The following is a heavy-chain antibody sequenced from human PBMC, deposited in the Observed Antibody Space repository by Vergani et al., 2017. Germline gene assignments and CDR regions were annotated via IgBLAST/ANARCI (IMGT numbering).Heavy chain of an antibody. CDR3: ARHIDSSGYYVGWFDP. V-gene: IGHV4-30-2*03. CDR2: IYHSGST. J-gene: IGHJ5*02. CDR1: GGSISSGGYS. Sequence: QLQLQESGSGLVKPSQTLSLTCAVSGGSISSGGYSWSWIRQPPGKGLEWIGSIYHSGSTYYNPSLKSRVTISVDTSKNQFSLKLSSVTAADTAVYYCARHIDSSGYYVGWFDPWGQGTLVTVSS. D-gene: IGHD3-22*01.